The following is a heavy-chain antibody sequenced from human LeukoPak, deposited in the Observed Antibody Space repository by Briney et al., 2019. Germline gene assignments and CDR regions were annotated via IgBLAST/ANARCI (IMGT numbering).Heavy chain of an antibody. CDR1: GFTFSSYA. CDR2: ISYDGSNK. CDR3: ARSWPTMVRGVVDWFDP. V-gene: IGHV3-30-3*01. Sequence: PGRSLRRSCAASGFTFSSYAMHWVRQAPGKGLEWVAVISYDGSNKYYADSVKGRFTISRDNSKNTLYLQMNSLRAEDTAVYYCARSWPTMVRGVVDWFDPWGQGTLVTVSS. J-gene: IGHJ5*02. D-gene: IGHD3-10*01.